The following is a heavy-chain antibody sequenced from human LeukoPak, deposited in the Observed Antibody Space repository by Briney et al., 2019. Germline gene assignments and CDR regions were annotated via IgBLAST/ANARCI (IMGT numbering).Heavy chain of an antibody. D-gene: IGHD7-27*01. CDR2: ISYSGTN. V-gene: IGHV4-39*01. CDR3: ASLGTLRS. J-gene: IGHJ5*02. CDR1: GGSVSSSSYY. Sequence: SATLSLTCTVSGGSVSSSSYYWGWIRQPPGKGLEWIGSISYSGTNYNNPSLKSRVSISIDTSKNQFSVKLTSVTVADTAMYYCASLGTLRSWGQGTLVTVSS.